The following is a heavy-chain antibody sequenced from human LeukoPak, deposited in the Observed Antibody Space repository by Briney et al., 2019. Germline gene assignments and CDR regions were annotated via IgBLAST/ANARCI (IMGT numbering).Heavy chain of an antibody. CDR1: GFTFSSYG. Sequence: GGSLRLSCAASGFTFSSYGMHWVRQAPGKGLEWVAVIWYDGSNKYYADSVKGRFTISRDNSKNTLYLQMNSLRAEDTAVYYCAKDRLRWQGYFDYWGQGTLVTVSS. V-gene: IGHV3-33*06. CDR3: AKDRLRWQGYFDY. CDR2: IWYDGSNK. D-gene: IGHD4-23*01. J-gene: IGHJ4*02.